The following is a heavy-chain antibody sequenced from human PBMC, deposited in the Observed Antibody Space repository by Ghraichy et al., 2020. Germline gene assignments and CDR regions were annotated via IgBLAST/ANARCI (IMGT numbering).Heavy chain of an antibody. CDR1: GGSISSSTYC. Sequence: SETLSLTCTVSGGSISSSTYCWGWIRQSPGKGLEWIGSIYYRGSTYYNSSLKSRVTISVDTSKNQFSLRLNSVTAADTAVYYCARYNRPVAIFDYWGQGTLVTVSS. D-gene: IGHD2-2*01. V-gene: IGHV4-39*01. CDR3: ARYNRPVAIFDY. J-gene: IGHJ4*02. CDR2: IYYRGST.